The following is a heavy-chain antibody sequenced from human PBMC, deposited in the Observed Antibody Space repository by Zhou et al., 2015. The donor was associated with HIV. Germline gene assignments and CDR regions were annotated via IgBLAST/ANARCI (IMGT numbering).Heavy chain of an antibody. J-gene: IGHJ4*02. V-gene: IGHV3-9*03. CDR1: GFTFDDYA. CDR2: ISWNSGNI. D-gene: IGHD6-6*01. Sequence: VQLVESGGGLVQPGRSLRLSCSASGFTFDDYAMHWVRQAPGKGLEWVSGISWNSGNIGYADSVKGRFTISRDNAKNFLYLQMNSLRVEDMALYYCAKAQLGYSSSLPGDYWGQGTLVTVSS. CDR3: AKAQLGYSSSLPGDY.